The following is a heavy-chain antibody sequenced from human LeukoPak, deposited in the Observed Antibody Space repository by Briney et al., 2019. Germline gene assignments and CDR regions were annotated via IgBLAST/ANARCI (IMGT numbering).Heavy chain of an antibody. J-gene: IGHJ4*02. CDR2: VFTSGGT. V-gene: IGHV4-4*07. CDR3: ARGFSRTGYYYFFDY. D-gene: IGHD3/OR15-3a*01. CDR1: GGSISTYY. Sequence: SETLSLTCTVSGGSISTYYWSWIRQPAGKGPEWIGRVFTSGGTNYNPSLESRVTISVDKSKNQFSLRLSSVTGADTAVYYCARGFSRTGYYYFFDYWGQGTLVTVSS.